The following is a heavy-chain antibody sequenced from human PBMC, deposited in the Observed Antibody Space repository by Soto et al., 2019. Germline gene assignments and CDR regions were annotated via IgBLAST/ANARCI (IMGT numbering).Heavy chain of an antibody. CDR2: IYYSGST. CDR1: GGSISSGGYY. Sequence: SETLSLTCTVSGGSISSGGYYWSWIRQHPGKGLEWIGYIYYSGSTYYNPSLKSRVTISVDTSKNQFSLKLSSVTAADTAVYYCARENYYHRSGYYEFDYWGQGTRVTVSS. CDR3: ARENYYHRSGYYEFDY. D-gene: IGHD3-22*01. J-gene: IGHJ4*02. V-gene: IGHV4-31*03.